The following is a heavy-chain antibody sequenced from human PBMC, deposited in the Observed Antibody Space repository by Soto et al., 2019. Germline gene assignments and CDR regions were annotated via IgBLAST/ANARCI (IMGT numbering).Heavy chain of an antibody. J-gene: IGHJ6*03. Sequence: EMQLVESGGGLVNPGGSLRLSCAASGLIVNNNYMNWVRQAPGKGLGWGSVIHSGNSASYADSVLGRFTISRHKSKKMVYLQMNSLRAEDTAVYYCARDPGYCSGGICYRYMGVWGKWTTVTVSS. CDR3: ARDPGYCSGGICYRYMGV. D-gene: IGHD2-15*01. CDR1: GLIVNNNY. V-gene: IGHV3-53*04. CDR2: IHSGNSA.